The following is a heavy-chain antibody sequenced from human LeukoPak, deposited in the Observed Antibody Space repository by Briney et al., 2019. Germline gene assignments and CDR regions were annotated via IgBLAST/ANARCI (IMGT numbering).Heavy chain of an antibody. CDR3: ARELGPYGSGSYYAFDI. CDR2: IYTSGST. D-gene: IGHD3-10*01. CDR1: GGSISSYY. J-gene: IGHJ3*02. V-gene: IGHV4-4*07. Sequence: SETLSLTCTVSGGSISSYYWSWIRQPAGKGLEWIGRIYTSGSTNYNPSLKSRVTMSVDMSKNQFSLKLSSVTAADTAVYYCARELGPYGSGSYYAFDIWGQGTMVTVSS.